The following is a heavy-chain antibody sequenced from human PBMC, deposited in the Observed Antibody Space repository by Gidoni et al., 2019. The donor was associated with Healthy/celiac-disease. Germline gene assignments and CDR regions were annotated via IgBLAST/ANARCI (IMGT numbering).Heavy chain of an antibody. CDR3: ARERAAAGHLGQ. J-gene: IGHJ4*02. CDR1: GGSFSGYY. Sequence: QVQLQQWGAGLLKPSETLSLTCAVYGGSFSGYYWSWIRQPPGKGLEWIGEINHSGSTNYNPSLKSRVTIAVDTSKNQFSLKLSSVTAADTAVYYCARERAAAGHLGQWGQGTLVTVSS. D-gene: IGHD6-13*01. CDR2: INHSGST. V-gene: IGHV4-34*01.